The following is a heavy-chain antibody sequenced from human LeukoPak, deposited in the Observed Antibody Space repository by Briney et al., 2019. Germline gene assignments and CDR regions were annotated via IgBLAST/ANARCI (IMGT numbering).Heavy chain of an antibody. J-gene: IGHJ4*02. CDR2: ISVSGGST. V-gene: IGHV3-23*01. CDR1: GFTFSSYA. D-gene: IGHD5-18*01. CDR3: AKRNTALASDY. Sequence: GGSLRLSCAASGFTFSSYAMTWVRQAPGRGLEWVSAISVSGGSTYYADSVKGRFTISRDNSKNTLYLQMNSLRAEDTAIYYCAKRNTALASDYWGQGTLVTVSP.